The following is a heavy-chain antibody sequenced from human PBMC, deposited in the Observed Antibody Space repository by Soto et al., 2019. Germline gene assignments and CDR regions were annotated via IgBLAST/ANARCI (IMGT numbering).Heavy chain of an antibody. J-gene: IGHJ6*02. D-gene: IGHD3-10*01. CDR1: GFTFSTYG. CDR3: AKDLAARGYYGSGRPGGNFGYYYYGMDG. V-gene: IGHV3-23*01. Sequence: GGSLRLSCAASGFTFSTYGMTWVRQAPGKGLEWVSYGGSGGSTYYADSVKGRFTISRDNSKNTLYLQMNSLRAEDTAVYYCAKDLAARGYYGSGRPGGNFGYYYYGMDGWGQGTTVTVSS. CDR2: GGSGGST.